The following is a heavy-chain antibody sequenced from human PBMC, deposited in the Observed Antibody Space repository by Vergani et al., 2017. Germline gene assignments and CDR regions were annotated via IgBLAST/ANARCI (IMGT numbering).Heavy chain of an antibody. V-gene: IGHV4-30-4*01. CDR3: ARENDGESGSYYFDY. J-gene: IGHJ4*02. CDR2: IYSTGST. Sequence: QVQLQESGPGLVKPSQTLSLTCSVSGDSISSGVYYWNWIRQHPGKGLEWIGYIYSTGSTHHNPSLRRRINMSVDTSKNQFSLKLSSVTAADTAVYYCARENDGESGSYYFDYWGQGTLVTVSS. CDR1: GDSISSGVYY. D-gene: IGHD1-26*01.